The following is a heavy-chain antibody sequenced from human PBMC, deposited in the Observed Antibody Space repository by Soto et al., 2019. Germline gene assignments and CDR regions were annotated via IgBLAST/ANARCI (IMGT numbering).Heavy chain of an antibody. J-gene: IGHJ3*02. CDR3: ARGGSRGGSYYAPAFDI. Sequence: QVQLVESGGGVVQPGRSLRLSCAASGFTFSSYGMHWVRQAPGKGLEWVAVIWYDGSNKYYADSVKGRFTISRDNSKNTLYLQMNSLRAEDTAVYYCARGGSRGGSYYAPAFDIWGQGIMVTVSS. CDR1: GFTFSSYG. V-gene: IGHV3-33*01. D-gene: IGHD1-26*01. CDR2: IWYDGSNK.